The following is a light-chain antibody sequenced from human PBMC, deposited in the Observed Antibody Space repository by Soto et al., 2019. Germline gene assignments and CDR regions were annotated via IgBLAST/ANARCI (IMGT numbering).Light chain of an antibody. CDR2: GND. J-gene: IGLJ2*01. Sequence: QSLLTQPPSASGTPGHRVTISCSGGSSNIGSNTVNWYQHLPGAAPKLLIYGNDQRPSGVPDRFSGSKSGTSVFLAISGLQSEDEAEYYCTASDDSLRAVLFGGGTKVTVL. CDR1: SSNIGSNT. V-gene: IGLV1-44*01. CDR3: TASDDSLRAVL.